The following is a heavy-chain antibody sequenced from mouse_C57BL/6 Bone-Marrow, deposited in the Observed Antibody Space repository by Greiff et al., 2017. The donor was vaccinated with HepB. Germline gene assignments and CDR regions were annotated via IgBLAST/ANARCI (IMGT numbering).Heavy chain of an antibody. CDR2: ISSGGSYT. CDR3: ARHNDYDNY. V-gene: IGHV5-6*02. Sequence: DVKLVESGGDLVKPGGSLKLSCAASGFTFSSYGMSWVRQTPDKRLEWVATISSGGSYTYYPDSVKGRFTISRDNAKNTLYLQMSSLKSEDTAMYYCARHNDYDNYWGQGTTLTVSS. CDR1: GFTFSSYG. D-gene: IGHD2-4*01. J-gene: IGHJ2*01.